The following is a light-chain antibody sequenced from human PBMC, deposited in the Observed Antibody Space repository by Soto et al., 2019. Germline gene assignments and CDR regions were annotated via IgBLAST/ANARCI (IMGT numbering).Light chain of an antibody. CDR3: QQGYSTPWT. Sequence: DIQLTQAPSFLSASAGDTVTITCRASQDIRSYLAWYQQKPGKAPNLLIYAASNLQSGAPSRFSGSGSGTDFTLTINSLQPEDFATYYCQQGYSTPWTFGQGTKVDIK. V-gene: IGKV1-39*01. CDR1: QDIRSY. CDR2: AAS. J-gene: IGKJ1*01.